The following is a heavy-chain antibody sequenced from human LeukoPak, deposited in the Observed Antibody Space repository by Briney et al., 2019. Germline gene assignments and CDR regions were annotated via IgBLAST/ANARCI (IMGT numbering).Heavy chain of an antibody. CDR1: GYTFTDYY. Sequence: ASVKVSCKASGYTFTDYYIHWVRQAPGQGPEWMGRINPNGGGTNYAQKFQGRVTMTRDTSISTAYMELSRLRSDDTAVYYCASGRYCSSTSCQRGNWFDPWGQGTLVTVSS. CDR3: ASGRYCSSTSCQRGNWFDP. D-gene: IGHD2-2*01. CDR2: INPNGGGT. J-gene: IGHJ5*02. V-gene: IGHV1-2*06.